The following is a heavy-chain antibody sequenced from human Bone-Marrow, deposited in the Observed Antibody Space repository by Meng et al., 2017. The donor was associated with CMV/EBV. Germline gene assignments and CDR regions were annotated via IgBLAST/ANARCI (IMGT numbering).Heavy chain of an antibody. CDR1: GFTFSSYG. CDR2: IWYDGSNK. CDR3: ARAKVAAGSFDY. V-gene: IGHV3-33*01. J-gene: IGHJ4*02. D-gene: IGHD6-13*01. Sequence: SCAASGFTFSSYGMHWVRQAPGKGLEWVAVIWYDGSNKYYADSVKGRFTISRDNSKNTLYLQMNSLRAEDTAVYYCARAKVAAGSFDYWGQGTLVTVSS.